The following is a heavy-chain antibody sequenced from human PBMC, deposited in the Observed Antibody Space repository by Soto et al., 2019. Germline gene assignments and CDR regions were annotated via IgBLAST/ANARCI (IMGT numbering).Heavy chain of an antibody. J-gene: IGHJ4*01. CDR1: GGSISSYY. Sequence: SETLSLTCTVSGGSISSYYWSWIRQPPGKGLEWIGYIYYSGSTNYNPSLKSRVTISVDTSKNQFSLKLSSVTAADTAVYYCARVYYGSGSPAFDYWGRGTLVTVSS. V-gene: IGHV4-59*01. CDR3: ARVYYGSGSPAFDY. CDR2: IYYSGST. D-gene: IGHD3-10*01.